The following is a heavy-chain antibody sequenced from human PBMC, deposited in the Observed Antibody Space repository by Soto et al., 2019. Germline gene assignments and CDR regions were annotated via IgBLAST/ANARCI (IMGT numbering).Heavy chain of an antibody. D-gene: IGHD4-17*01. Sequence: ASVKVSCKASGGTFSSYTISWVRQAPGQGLEWMGRIIPILGIANYAQKFQGRVTITADKSTSTAYMELSSLRSEDTAVYYCARSPMTTVTTKDYWGQGTLVTVS. V-gene: IGHV1-69*02. J-gene: IGHJ4*02. CDR2: IIPILGIA. CDR3: ARSPMTTVTTKDY. CDR1: GGTFSSYT.